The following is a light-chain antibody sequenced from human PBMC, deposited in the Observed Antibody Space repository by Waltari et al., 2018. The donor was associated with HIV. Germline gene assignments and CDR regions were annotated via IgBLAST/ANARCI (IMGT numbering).Light chain of an antibody. J-gene: IGLJ3*02. CDR2: EVS. CDR1: SRDVGGYKY. Sequence: QSALTQPASVSGSPGQWITISCTGSSRDVGGYKYVFWYQQHPGKAPKLIIYEVSNRPLGVSNRFSGSKSGNTASLTISGLQAEDEADYYCSSFTSRTTWVFGGGTKLTVL. V-gene: IGLV2-14*01. CDR3: SSFTSRTTWV.